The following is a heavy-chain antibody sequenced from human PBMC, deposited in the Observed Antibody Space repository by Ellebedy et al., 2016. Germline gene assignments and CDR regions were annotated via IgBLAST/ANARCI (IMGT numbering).Heavy chain of an antibody. J-gene: IGHJ5*02. Sequence: SETLSLTCTVSGGSISSHHWSWIRQPPGRGLEWIGNIYYSGSTNYNPSLKSRVTLLVDTSKNQFSLKLSSVTAADTAVYYCARDSSGYYWFDPWGQGTLVTVSS. V-gene: IGHV4-59*11. D-gene: IGHD3-22*01. CDR1: GGSISSHH. CDR2: IYYSGST. CDR3: ARDSSGYYWFDP.